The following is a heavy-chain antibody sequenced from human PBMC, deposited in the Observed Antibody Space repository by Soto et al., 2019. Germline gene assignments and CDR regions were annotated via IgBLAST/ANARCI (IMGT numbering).Heavy chain of an antibody. J-gene: IGHJ5*02. CDR3: ARGRSWPRGDWFDP. V-gene: IGHV6-1*01. CDR1: GDILSSNSAA. Sequence: SQTLSLTCVISGDILSSNSAAWNWIRQYPSRGLEWLGRTYYRSKWYNDYAVSVRSRITINPDTSKNQFSLQLNPVTPEDTAVYYCARGRSWPRGDWFDPWGQGTLVTVSS. CDR2: TYYRSKWYN. D-gene: IGHD6-13*01.